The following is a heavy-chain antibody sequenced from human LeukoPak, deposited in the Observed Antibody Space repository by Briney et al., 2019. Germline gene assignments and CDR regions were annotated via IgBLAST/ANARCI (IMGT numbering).Heavy chain of an antibody. J-gene: IGHJ5*02. CDR3: ARNQYSSGSKLFDP. CDR2: IYYSGST. Sequence: PSETLSLTCTVSGGSISSSSYYWGWIRQPPGKGLEWIGSIYYSGSTYYNPSLKSRVTISVDTSKNQFSLKLSSVTAADTAVYYCARNQYSSGSKLFDPWGQGTLVTVSS. D-gene: IGHD3-10*01. CDR1: GGSISSSSYY. V-gene: IGHV4-39*01.